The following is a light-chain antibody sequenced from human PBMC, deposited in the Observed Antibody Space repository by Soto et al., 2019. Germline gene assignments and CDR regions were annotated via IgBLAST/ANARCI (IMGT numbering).Light chain of an antibody. CDR2: GAS. J-gene: IGKJ3*01. V-gene: IGKV3-20*01. Sequence: EIVLTQSPGTLSLSPGERATLSCRASQSVYRNFLAWYQQKPGQAPRLLIYGASSRATGIPDRFSGSGSGTDFSLIISRLEPEDVAVYYCQQYGSSPITLGPGTKVHIK. CDR1: QSVYRNF. CDR3: QQYGSSPIT.